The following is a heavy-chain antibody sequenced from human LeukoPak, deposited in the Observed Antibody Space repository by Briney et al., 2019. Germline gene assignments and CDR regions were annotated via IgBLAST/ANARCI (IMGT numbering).Heavy chain of an antibody. V-gene: IGHV3-21*06. CDR2: ITSSRSFI. Sequence: GGSLRLSCTGSGFTFSSYSMNWVRQAPGKGLEWVSSITSSRSFIYYADSVKGRFTVSRDNAKNSLYLQMNSLRAEDTAVYYCASNVQFGLPSKWFHPWGQGTLVTVSS. D-gene: IGHD2-8*01. CDR3: ASNVQFGLPSKWFHP. CDR1: GFTFSSYS. J-gene: IGHJ5*02.